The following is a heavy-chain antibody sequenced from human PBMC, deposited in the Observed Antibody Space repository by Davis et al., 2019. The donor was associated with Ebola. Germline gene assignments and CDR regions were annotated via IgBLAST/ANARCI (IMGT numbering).Heavy chain of an antibody. V-gene: IGHV1-46*02. J-gene: IGHJ4*02. CDR3: ARVPSYFGSGKYYFDY. Sequence: AASVKVSCKASENTFNNYYVHWVRQAPGQGLEWMGIIDPSGGTIEYAQKFQGRFAMTRDTSTSTAYMELRSLRSDDTAVYYCARVPSYFGSGKYYFDYWGQGTLVTVSS. CDR2: IDPSGGTI. CDR1: ENTFNNYY. D-gene: IGHD3-10*01.